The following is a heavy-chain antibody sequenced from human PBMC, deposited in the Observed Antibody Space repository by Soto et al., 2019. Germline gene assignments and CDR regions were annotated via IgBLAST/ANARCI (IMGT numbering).Heavy chain of an antibody. CDR1: GGTLSNYG. V-gene: IGHV1-69*12. J-gene: IGHJ6*02. Sequence: QVQLVQSGAEVKKPGSSVRVSFKASGGTLSNYGISWVRQAPGQGLEWMGGIIPVFGTANYAQKFQGRVTITADESKSTVYMAVTSLRSEDTAVYYCSRGDATKIVVTTYYAMDVWGQGTTVSVSS. CDR2: IIPVFGTA. CDR3: SRGDATKIVVTTYYAMDV. D-gene: IGHD4-17*01.